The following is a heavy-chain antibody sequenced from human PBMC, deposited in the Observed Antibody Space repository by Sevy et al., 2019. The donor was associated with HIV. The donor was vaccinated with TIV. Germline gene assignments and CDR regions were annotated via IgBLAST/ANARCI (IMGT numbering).Heavy chain of an antibody. V-gene: IGHV3-7*01. CDR2: IRPDGSDK. J-gene: IGHJ4*02. Sequence: GGSLRLSCAASGFTFSPYWMTWVRQAPGGGLEWVANIRPDGSDKYYVDSVKGRFTISRDNAKNSLYLQMNSLRADDTVMYYCARGVGLDCWGQGALVTVSS. D-gene: IGHD1-26*01. CDR1: GFTFSPYW. CDR3: ARGVGLDC.